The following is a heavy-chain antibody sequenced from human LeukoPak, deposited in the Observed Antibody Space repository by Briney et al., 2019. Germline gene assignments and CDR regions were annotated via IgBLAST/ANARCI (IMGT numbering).Heavy chain of an antibody. CDR1: GFTFDDYA. CDR2: ISWNSGSI. Sequence: PGGSLRLSCAASGFTFDDYAMHWVRQAPGKGLEWVSGISWNSGSIGYADSVKGRFTISRDNAKNSLYLQMNSLRAEDTALYYCAKASPFDTRIQPPTPYYFDCWGQGTLVTVSS. V-gene: IGHV3-9*01. J-gene: IGHJ4*02. CDR3: AKASPFDTRIQPPTPYYFDC. D-gene: IGHD5-18*01.